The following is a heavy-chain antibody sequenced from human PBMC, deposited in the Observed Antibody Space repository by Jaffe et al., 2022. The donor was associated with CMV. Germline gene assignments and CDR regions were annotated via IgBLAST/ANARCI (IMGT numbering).Heavy chain of an antibody. J-gene: IGHJ2*01. CDR3: ARIRRVAAAGIPYWYFDL. D-gene: IGHD6-13*01. CDR2: IFSNDEK. CDR1: GFSLSNARMG. Sequence: QVTLKESGPVLVKPTETLTLTCTVSGFSLSNARMGVSWIRQPPGKALEWLAHIFSNDEKSYSTSLKSRLTISKDTSKSQVVLTMTNMDPVDTATYYCARIRRVAAAGIPYWYFDLWGRGTLVTVSS. V-gene: IGHV2-26*01.